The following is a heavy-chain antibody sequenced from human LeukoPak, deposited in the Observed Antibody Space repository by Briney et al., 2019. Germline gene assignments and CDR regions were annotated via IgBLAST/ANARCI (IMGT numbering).Heavy chain of an antibody. V-gene: IGHV3-23*01. D-gene: IGHD4-17*01. CDR2: ISGSSGLT. J-gene: IGHJ4*02. Sequence: GGSLRLSCAASGVTLSSYAMSWARQAPGKGLEWVSAISGSSGLTYYADSVKGRFTISRDNSKNTLFLQMNSLRAEDTAVYYCVRRGESASYGDYRFDYWGQGTLVTVSS. CDR1: GVTLSSYA. CDR3: VRRGESASYGDYRFDY.